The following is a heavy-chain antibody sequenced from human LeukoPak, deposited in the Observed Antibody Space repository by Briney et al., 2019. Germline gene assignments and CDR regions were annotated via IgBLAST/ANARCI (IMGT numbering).Heavy chain of an antibody. V-gene: IGHV5-51*01. CDR1: GYSFTSYW. Sequence: GGSLNISCKGSGYSFTSYWIGWVRQMPGKGLEWMGVIYPGDSDTPYSPSFQGRVTTSADNSISTGDLQWSSLKASDTAMYYCARRDGYCSSTSCYADYYYGMDVWGQGTTVTVSS. D-gene: IGHD2-2*01. CDR2: IYPGDSDT. CDR3: ARRDGYCSSTSCYADYYYGMDV. J-gene: IGHJ6*02.